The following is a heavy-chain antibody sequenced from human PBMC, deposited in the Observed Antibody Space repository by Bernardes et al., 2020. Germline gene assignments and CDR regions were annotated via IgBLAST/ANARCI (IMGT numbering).Heavy chain of an antibody. D-gene: IGHD6-13*01. CDR1: GASISSSNW. CDR2: IYHSGST. V-gene: IGHV4-4*02. CDR3: ARVVSDSSSWYKFDY. Sequence: SETLSLTCAVSGASISSSNWWSWVRQPPGKGLEWIGEIYHSGSTNYNPSLKSRVTISVDKSKNQFSLKLSSVTAADTAVYYCARVVSDSSSWYKFDYWGQGTLVTVSS. J-gene: IGHJ4*02.